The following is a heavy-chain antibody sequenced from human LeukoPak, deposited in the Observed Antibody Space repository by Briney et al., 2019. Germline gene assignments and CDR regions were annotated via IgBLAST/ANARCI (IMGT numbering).Heavy chain of an antibody. V-gene: IGHV3-53*01. J-gene: IGHJ6*03. CDR3: ARVHFYYMDI. CDR2: MYIDGNR. CDR1: GFRISIND. Sequence: GGSLRLSCAVSGFRISINDMSWVRQAPGKGLQWVSMMYIDGNRYYADSVKGRFTISRDNSKNTLFLQMDSLRADDTAVYYCARVHFYYMDIWGKGTTVTISS.